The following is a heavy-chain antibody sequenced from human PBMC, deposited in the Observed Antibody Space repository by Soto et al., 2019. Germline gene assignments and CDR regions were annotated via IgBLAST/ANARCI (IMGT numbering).Heavy chain of an antibody. Sequence: GGSLRLSCAASGFTFSSYGMHWVRQAPGKGLEWVAVIWYDGSNKYYADSVKGRFTISRDNSKNTLYLQMNSLRAEDTAVYYCARDPSPHSYYFDYWGQGTLVTVSS. CDR1: GFTFSSYG. D-gene: IGHD2-15*01. CDR2: IWYDGSNK. CDR3: ARDPSPHSYYFDY. J-gene: IGHJ4*02. V-gene: IGHV3-33*01.